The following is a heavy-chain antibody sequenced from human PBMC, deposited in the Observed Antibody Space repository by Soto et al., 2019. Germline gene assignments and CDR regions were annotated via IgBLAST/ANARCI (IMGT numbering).Heavy chain of an antibody. Sequence: GASGKVSCKASGGTFSSYAISWLRQAPGQGLEWMGGIIPIFGTANYAQKFQGRVTITADESTSTAYMELSSLRSEDTAVYYCARGGQTLDCSSTSCYYYYYGMDVWGQGTTVTVSS. J-gene: IGHJ6*02. V-gene: IGHV1-69*13. CDR3: ARGGQTLDCSSTSCYYYYYGMDV. CDR2: IIPIFGTA. D-gene: IGHD2-2*01. CDR1: GGTFSSYA.